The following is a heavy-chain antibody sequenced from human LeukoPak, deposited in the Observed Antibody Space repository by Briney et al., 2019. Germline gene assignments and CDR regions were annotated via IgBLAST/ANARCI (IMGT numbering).Heavy chain of an antibody. D-gene: IGHD5-24*01. J-gene: IGHJ3*02. CDR1: GFTFNNYA. Sequence: GGSLRLSCAASGFTFNNYAMSWVRQAPGKGLEWVSAISGSGGSTYYADSVKGRFTISRDNSKNTVYLQMNSLRAEDTAVYYCARDDDGYFPDAFDIWGQGTMVTVSS. V-gene: IGHV3-23*01. CDR2: ISGSGGST. CDR3: ARDDDGYFPDAFDI.